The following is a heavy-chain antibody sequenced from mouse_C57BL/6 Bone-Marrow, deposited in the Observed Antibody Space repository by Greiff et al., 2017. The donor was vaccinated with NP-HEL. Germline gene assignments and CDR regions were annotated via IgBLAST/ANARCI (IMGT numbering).Heavy chain of an antibody. CDR1: GYTFTSYT. V-gene: IGHV1-4*01. CDR3: ARGKLGRRGYWYFDV. D-gene: IGHD4-1*01. CDR2: INPSSGYP. Sequence: QVQLQQSGAELARPGASVKMSCKASGYTFTSYTMHWVQQRPGQGLEWIGYINPSSGYPKYNQKFKDKAPLTADKSSSTASMQLSSLTSEDSAVYYCARGKLGRRGYWYFDVWGTGTTVTVSS. J-gene: IGHJ1*03.